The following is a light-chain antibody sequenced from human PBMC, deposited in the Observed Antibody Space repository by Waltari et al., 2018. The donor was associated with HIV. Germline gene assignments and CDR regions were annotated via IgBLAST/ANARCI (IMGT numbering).Light chain of an antibody. V-gene: IGKV4-1*01. CDR2: WAS. CDR1: QSILSDYNKKNY. Sequence: DVVMTQSPDALVGSLGERVTINCKSSQSILSDYNKKNYLAWYQQRPGPPPKLLVYWASTRESGVPARFSGSGSGTDFTLTISNLQAEDAAIYYCQQYYRTPPAFGQGTKVEV. CDR3: QQYYRTPPA. J-gene: IGKJ1*01.